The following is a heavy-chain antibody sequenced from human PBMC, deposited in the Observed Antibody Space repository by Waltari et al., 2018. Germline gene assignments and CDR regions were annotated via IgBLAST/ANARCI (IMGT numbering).Heavy chain of an antibody. CDR1: GGSISSSNW. V-gene: IGHV4-4*02. CDR3: ARDRVTTAAGTSYFDY. D-gene: IGHD6-13*01. J-gene: IGHJ4*02. CDR2: IYHGGST. Sequence: QVQLQESGPGLVKPSGTLSLTCAVSGGSISSSNWWSWVSQHPGKGLEWIGEIYHGGSTNCNPAHKSRVTISGDKPKNHFSRKLGSGTAADPAVYYCARDRVTTAAGTSYFDYWGQGTLVTVSS.